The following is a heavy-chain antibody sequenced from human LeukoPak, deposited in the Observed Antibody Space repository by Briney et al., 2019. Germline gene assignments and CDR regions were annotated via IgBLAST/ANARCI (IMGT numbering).Heavy chain of an antibody. CDR2: IYYSGST. J-gene: IGHJ3*02. CDR3: ARNLRIKYRPHYYDSSGHQRGAFDI. V-gene: IGHV4-31*03. CDR1: GGSISSGGYY. D-gene: IGHD3-22*01. Sequence: PSETLSLTCTVSGGSISSGGYYWSWIRQHPGKGLEWIGYIYYSGSTYYNPSLKSRVTISVDTSKNQFSLKLSSVTAADTAVYYCARNLRIKYRPHYYDSSGHQRGAFDIWGQGTMVTVSS.